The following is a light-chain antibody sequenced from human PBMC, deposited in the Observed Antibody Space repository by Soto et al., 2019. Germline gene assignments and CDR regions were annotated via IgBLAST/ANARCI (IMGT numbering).Light chain of an antibody. CDR1: SSDVGGYNY. Sequence: QSAPTQPASVSGSPGQSITISCTGTSSDVGGYNYVSWYQQHPGKAPKFMIYEVSNRPSGVSSRFSGSKSGNTASLTISGLQAEDEADYYCSSYTGSNIVFGGGTKVTVL. CDR3: SSYTGSNIV. CDR2: EVS. V-gene: IGLV2-14*01. J-gene: IGLJ3*02.